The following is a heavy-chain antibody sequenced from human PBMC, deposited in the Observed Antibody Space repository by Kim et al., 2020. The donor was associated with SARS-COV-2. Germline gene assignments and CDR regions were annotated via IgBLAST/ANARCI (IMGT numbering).Heavy chain of an antibody. D-gene: IGHD3-22*01. CDR3: ARCHSSGYRSLGYFQH. CDR2: INHSGST. V-gene: IGHV4-34*01. CDR1: GGSFSGYY. J-gene: IGHJ1*01. Sequence: SETLSLTCAVYGGSFSGYYWSWIRQPPGKGLEWIGEINHSGSTNYNPSLKSRVTISVDTSKNQFSLKLSSVTAADTAVYYCARCHSSGYRSLGYFQHWGQGTLVTVSS.